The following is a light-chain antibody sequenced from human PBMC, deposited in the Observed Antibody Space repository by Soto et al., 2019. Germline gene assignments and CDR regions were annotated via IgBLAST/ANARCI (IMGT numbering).Light chain of an antibody. Sequence: EIVLTQSPGTLSLSPGERATLSCRASQSVSSSYLAWYQQKPGQAPRLLIYGASSRATGIPDRFSGSGSGTDFTRTISILEPEDFAVYYCQQYGSSSWTFGQGTKVETK. CDR3: QQYGSSSWT. V-gene: IGKV3-20*01. CDR2: GAS. J-gene: IGKJ1*01. CDR1: QSVSSSY.